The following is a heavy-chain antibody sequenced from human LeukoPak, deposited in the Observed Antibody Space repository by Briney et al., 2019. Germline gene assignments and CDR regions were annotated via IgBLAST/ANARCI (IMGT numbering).Heavy chain of an antibody. D-gene: IGHD3-22*01. J-gene: IGHJ6*02. CDR1: GFTFSSYS. CDR2: ISSSSSYI. Sequence: GGSLRLSCSASGFTFSSYSMNWVRQAPGKGLEWVSSISSSSSYIYYADSVKGRFTMSRDNAKNSLYLQMNSLRAEDTAVYYCARADYYDSSGYWKEYYYGMDVWGQGTTVTVSS. V-gene: IGHV3-21*04. CDR3: ARADYYDSSGYWKEYYYGMDV.